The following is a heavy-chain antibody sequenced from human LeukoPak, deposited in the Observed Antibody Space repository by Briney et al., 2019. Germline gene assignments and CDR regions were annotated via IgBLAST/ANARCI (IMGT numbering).Heavy chain of an antibody. CDR3: ARVGFTARANDAFDI. Sequence: SETLSLTCTVSGGSISSGSYYWSWIRQPAGKGLEWIGRIYNSGNTNYNPSLKSRVTISVDTSKNQFSLKLSSVTAADTAVYYCARVGFTARANDAFDIWGQGTMVTVSS. J-gene: IGHJ3*02. D-gene: IGHD3-16*01. V-gene: IGHV4-61*02. CDR2: IYNSGNT. CDR1: GGSISSGSYY.